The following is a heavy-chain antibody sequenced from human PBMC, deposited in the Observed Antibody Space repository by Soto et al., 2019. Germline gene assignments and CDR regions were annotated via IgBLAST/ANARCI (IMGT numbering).Heavy chain of an antibody. Sequence: ASVKVXCKASGYTLTGYYMHSVRQATGQGLEWMGWINPNSGGTNYAQKFQGWVTMTRDTSISTAYMELSRLRSDDTAVYYCARDPGIAAAGTRLGYYYGMDVWGQGTTVTVSS. V-gene: IGHV1-2*04. CDR3: ARDPGIAAAGTRLGYYYGMDV. CDR2: INPNSGGT. J-gene: IGHJ6*02. CDR1: GYTLTGYY. D-gene: IGHD6-13*01.